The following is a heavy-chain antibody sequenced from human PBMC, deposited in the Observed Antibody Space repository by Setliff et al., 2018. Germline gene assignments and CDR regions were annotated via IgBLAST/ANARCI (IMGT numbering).Heavy chain of an antibody. D-gene: IGHD6-19*01. CDR2: IYYSGIT. J-gene: IGHJ6*03. Sequence: PSETLSLTCTVSGGSISSSSYYWGWIRQPPGKGLEWTGSIYYSGITYYNPSLKSRVTISVDKSTNQFSLKLNSVTAADTAVYYCVRTDYSDGRYSMDVWGKGTTVTVSS. V-gene: IGHV4-39*07. CDR1: GGSISSSSYY. CDR3: VRTDYSDGRYSMDV.